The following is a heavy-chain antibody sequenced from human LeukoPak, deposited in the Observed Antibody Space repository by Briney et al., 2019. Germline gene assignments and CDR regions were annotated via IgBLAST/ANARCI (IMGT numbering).Heavy chain of an antibody. D-gene: IGHD3-3*01. V-gene: IGHV1-8*03. J-gene: IGHJ5*02. CDR3: ARSRRITVFGVPKGGWFDH. CDR1: GYTFTTYD. CDR2: MNPNTGDT. Sequence: GASVKVSFTASGYTFTTYDINWVRQATGQGLEWMGWMNPNTGDTGYAQKFQGRVTLTRNTSISTAYMELSSLRSEDTAVYYCARSRRITVFGVPKGGWFDHWGQGTLVTVSS.